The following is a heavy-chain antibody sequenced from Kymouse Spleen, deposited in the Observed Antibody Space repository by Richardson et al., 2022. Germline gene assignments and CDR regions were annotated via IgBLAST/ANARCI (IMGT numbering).Heavy chain of an antibody. CDR2: ISWDGGST. J-gene: IGHJ6*02. CDR3: AKDMGYGSGSYSLYYYYYGMDV. V-gene: IGHV3-43*01. D-gene: IGHD3-10*01. CDR1: GFTFDDYT. Sequence: EVQLVESGGVVVQPGGSLRLSCAASGFTFDDYTMHWVRQAPGKGLEWVSLISWDGGSTYYADSVKGRFTISRDNSKNSLYLQMNSLRTEDTALYYCAKDMGYGSGSYSLYYYYYGMDVWGQGTTVTVSS.